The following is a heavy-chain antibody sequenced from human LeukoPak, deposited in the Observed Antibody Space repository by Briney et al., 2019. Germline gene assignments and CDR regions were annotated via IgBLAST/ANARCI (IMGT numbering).Heavy chain of an antibody. J-gene: IGHJ4*02. CDR2: IYYSWDT. CDR3: ARPAGWLPRYYFEY. V-gene: IGHV4-39*01. CDR1: GGSISSTSYY. Sequence: PSETLSLTCTVSGGSISSTSYYWGWIRQPPGKGLEWIGSIYYSWDTYYNPSLKSRVTISVDTSKNQFSLKLSSVTAADTAVYYCARPAGWLPRYYFEYWGQGTLVTVSS. D-gene: IGHD5-24*01.